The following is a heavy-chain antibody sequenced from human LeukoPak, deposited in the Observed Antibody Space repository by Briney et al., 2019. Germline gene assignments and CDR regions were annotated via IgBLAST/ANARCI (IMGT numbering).Heavy chain of an antibody. J-gene: IGHJ6*02. D-gene: IGHD3-10*01. V-gene: IGHV3-21*01. CDR1: GFTFSSYS. Sequence: GGSLRLSCAVSGFTFSSYSMNWVRQAPGKGLEWVSSISSSSSYIYYADSVKGRFTISRDNAKNSLYLQMNSLRAEDTAVYYCARAAENYYYGSGSYQYYYYYYGMDVWGQGTTVTVSS. CDR2: ISSSSSYI. CDR3: ARAAENYYYGSGSYQYYYYYYGMDV.